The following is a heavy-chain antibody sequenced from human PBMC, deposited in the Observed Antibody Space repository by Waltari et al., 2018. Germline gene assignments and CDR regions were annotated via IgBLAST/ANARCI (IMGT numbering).Heavy chain of an antibody. CDR3: ARSSRDFWSGYYYYYYYMDV. CDR2: IYYSGST. V-gene: IGHV4-59*01. CDR1: GGSISSYY. Sequence: QVQLQESGPGLVKPSETLSLTCTVPGGSISSYYWSWLRQPPGKGLEWIGYIYYSGSTNYNPSLKSRVTISVDTSKNQFSLKLSSVTAADTAVYYCARSSRDFWSGYYYYYYYMDVWGKGTTVTVSS. J-gene: IGHJ6*03. D-gene: IGHD3-3*01.